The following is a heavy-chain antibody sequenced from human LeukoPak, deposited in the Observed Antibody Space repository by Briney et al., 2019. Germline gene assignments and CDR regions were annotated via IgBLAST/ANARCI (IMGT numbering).Heavy chain of an antibody. Sequence: GESLKISCKGSGYSFNSYWIAWVRQMPGKGLEWMGIIYPGVSDTRYSPSFQGQVTISADKSVSTAYLQWSSLQASDTAMYYCARFSGTYYSYFDYWGQGILVTASS. CDR1: GYSFNSYW. D-gene: IGHD1-26*01. J-gene: IGHJ4*02. CDR2: IYPGVSDT. CDR3: ARFSGTYYSYFDY. V-gene: IGHV5-51*01.